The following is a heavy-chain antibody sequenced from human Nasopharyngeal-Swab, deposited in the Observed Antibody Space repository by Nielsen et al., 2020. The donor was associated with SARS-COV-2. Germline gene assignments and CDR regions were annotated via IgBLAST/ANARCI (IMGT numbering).Heavy chain of an antibody. CDR2: ITWNSGNI. CDR1: GFPFDDYA. D-gene: IGHD6-13*01. J-gene: IGHJ4*02. V-gene: IGHV3-9*01. Sequence: SLKISCVASGFPFDDYAMSWVRLIPGKGLQWVAGITWNSGNIGYADSVKGRFTASRDNAGNSLFLQLDSLRPEDTAVYYCAKSLYTSTWSYYFDIWGQGTMVAVS. CDR3: AKSLYTSTWSYYFDI.